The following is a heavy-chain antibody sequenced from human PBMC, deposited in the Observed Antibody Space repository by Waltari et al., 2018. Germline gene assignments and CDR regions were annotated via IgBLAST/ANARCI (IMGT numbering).Heavy chain of an antibody. V-gene: IGHV1-24*01. CDR3: ATPIGDCSSTSCYTFDY. J-gene: IGHJ4*02. CDR2: FDPEAGET. CDR1: GYTLTELS. Sequence: QVQLVQSGAEVKKPGASVKVSCKVAGYTLTELSMHWVRQAPGKGLEWMGGFDPEAGETIDAQKFQGRVTMTEDTSTDPAYMELSSLRSEDTAVYYCATPIGDCSSTSCYTFDYWGQGTLVTVSS. D-gene: IGHD2-2*02.